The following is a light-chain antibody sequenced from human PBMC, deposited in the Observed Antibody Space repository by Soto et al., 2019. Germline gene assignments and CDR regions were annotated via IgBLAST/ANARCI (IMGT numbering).Light chain of an antibody. CDR1: QSIGRW. J-gene: IGKJ1*01. Sequence: GDRVTITCRASQSIGRWLAWYQQKPGKAPKFMIYDASSLESGVPSRFSGSGSGTECTLTISSLQPDDVATYYCQQSYSTPWTLGQGTKVDIK. V-gene: IGKV1-5*01. CDR3: QQSYSTPWT. CDR2: DAS.